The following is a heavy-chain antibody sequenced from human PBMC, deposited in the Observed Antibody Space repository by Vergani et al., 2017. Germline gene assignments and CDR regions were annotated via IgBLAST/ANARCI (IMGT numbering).Heavy chain of an antibody. Sequence: QLQLQESASGLVKPSQTLSLTCAVSGGSISRGGYSWSWIRQPPGKGLEWIGYIYHSRSTYYNPSLQSRVTISVDRSKNQFSLKLGSVTAADTAVYYGARDVGGSPPDYYYYMDVWGKGTTVTVSS. D-gene: IGHD1-26*01. CDR3: ARDVGGSPPDYYYYMDV. J-gene: IGHJ6*03. V-gene: IGHV4-30-2*01. CDR2: IYHSRST. CDR1: GGSISRGGYS.